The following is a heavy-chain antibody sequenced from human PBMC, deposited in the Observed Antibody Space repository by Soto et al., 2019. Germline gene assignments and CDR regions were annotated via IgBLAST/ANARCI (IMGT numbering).Heavy chain of an antibody. CDR3: ARGHLFRGYDDY. J-gene: IGHJ4*02. CDR1: GYTFTSYD. Sequence: QVQLVQSGAEVKKPGASVKVSCKASGYTFTSYDINWVRQATGQGLEWMGWMNPNSGNTGYAQKFQGGVTMTRNTSVSTAYMELSSLRSEDTAVYYCARGHLFRGYDDYWGQGTLVTVSS. CDR2: MNPNSGNT. V-gene: IGHV1-8*01. D-gene: IGHD5-12*01.